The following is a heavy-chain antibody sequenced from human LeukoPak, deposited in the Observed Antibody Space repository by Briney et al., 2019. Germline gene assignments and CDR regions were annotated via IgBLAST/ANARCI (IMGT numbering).Heavy chain of an antibody. CDR3: ARYTQHYGFDI. Sequence: ASVKVSCKASGYTSTSPDINWVREATGRGLEWLGWMNPRDNTGYAQKFQGRVTLTRDKSINTAYMELSSLRSEDTAVYYCARYTQHYGFDIWGQGTMVTVSA. D-gene: IGHD3-3*02. J-gene: IGHJ3*02. V-gene: IGHV1-8*01. CDR1: GYTSTSPD. CDR2: MNPRDNT.